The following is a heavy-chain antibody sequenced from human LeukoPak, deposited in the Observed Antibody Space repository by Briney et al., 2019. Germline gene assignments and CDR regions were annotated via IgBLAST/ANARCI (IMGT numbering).Heavy chain of an antibody. CDR3: ARVEGSAATGGD. Sequence: ASVKVSCKASGYTFSSYGISWVRQAPGQGLEWMGLIKANSGGTIYAQMFQGRVTMTRDTSISTAYMELSSLTSDDTAVYYCARVEGSAATGGDWGQGTLVTVSS. CDR2: IKANSGGT. V-gene: IGHV1-2*02. D-gene: IGHD1-1*01. CDR1: GYTFSSYG. J-gene: IGHJ4*02.